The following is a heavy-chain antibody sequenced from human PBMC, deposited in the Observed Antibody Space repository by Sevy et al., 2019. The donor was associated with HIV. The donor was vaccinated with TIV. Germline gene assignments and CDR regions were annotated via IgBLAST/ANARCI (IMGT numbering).Heavy chain of an antibody. CDR3: ARPHGFWSGPDAFDI. CDR1: GFTFSDYC. CDR2: ISSSGSTI. J-gene: IGHJ3*02. V-gene: IGHV3-11*01. Sequence: GGSLRLSCAASGFTFSDYCMSWIRQAPGKGLEWVSYISSSGSTIYYADSVKGRFTISRDNAKNSLYLQMNSLRAEDTAVYYCARPHGFWSGPDAFDIWGQGTMVTVSS. D-gene: IGHD3-3*01.